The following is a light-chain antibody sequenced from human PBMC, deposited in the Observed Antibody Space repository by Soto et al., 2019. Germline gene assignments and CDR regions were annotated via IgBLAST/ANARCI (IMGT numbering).Light chain of an antibody. Sequence: QSAMTQPPSASGSPGQSVTISCTGGSSDVGDYNYVSWYQQHPGKAPKLMIYEVSKRPSGVPDRFSGSKSGNTASLTVSGLQAEDASDYYCISYAGSNNFVFGTGTKLTVL. V-gene: IGLV2-8*01. CDR3: ISYAGSNNFV. J-gene: IGLJ1*01. CDR1: SSDVGDYNY. CDR2: EVS.